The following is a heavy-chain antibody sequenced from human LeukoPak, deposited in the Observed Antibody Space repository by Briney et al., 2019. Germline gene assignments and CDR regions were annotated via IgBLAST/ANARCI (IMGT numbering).Heavy chain of an antibody. CDR1: GASVSSGDYY. V-gene: IGHV4-61*08. CDR3: ARGYCTNGVCYTGDY. CDR2: AYSSGST. J-gene: IGHJ4*02. Sequence: SETLSLTCTVSGASVSSGDYYWTWIRQPPGKGLEWIGYAYSSGSTYYNPSLKSRVTMSVDTSKNQFSLKLSSVTAADTAVYYCARGYCTNGVCYTGDYWGQGTLVTVSS. D-gene: IGHD2-8*01.